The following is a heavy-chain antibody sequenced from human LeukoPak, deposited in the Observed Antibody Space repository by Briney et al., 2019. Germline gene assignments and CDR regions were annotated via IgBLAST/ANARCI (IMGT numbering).Heavy chain of an antibody. D-gene: IGHD2-2*01. CDR3: ARVRGYCSSTSCYWGYYYYYGMDV. J-gene: IGHJ6*04. Sequence: SETLSLTCAVYGGSFSGYYWSWIRQPPGKGLEWIGEINHSGSTNYNPSLKGRVTISVDTSKNQFSLKLSSVTAADTAVYYCARVRGYCSSTSCYWGYYYYYGMDVWGKGTTVTVSS. CDR2: INHSGST. CDR1: GGSFSGYY. V-gene: IGHV4-34*01.